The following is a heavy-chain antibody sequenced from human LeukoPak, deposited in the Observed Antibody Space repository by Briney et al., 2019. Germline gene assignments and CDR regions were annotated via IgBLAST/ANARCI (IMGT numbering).Heavy chain of an antibody. V-gene: IGHV1-2*02. CDR3: ARVLSESGSGVDY. CDR1: GYTFTGYY. J-gene: IGHJ4*02. CDR2: INPNSGGT. Sequence: ASVKVSCKASGYTFTGYYMHWVRQAPGQGLEWMGWINPNSGGTNYAQKFQGRVTMTRDTSISTAYMELSRLRSDDTAVYYCARVLSESGSGVDYWGQGTLVTVSS. D-gene: IGHD2-15*01.